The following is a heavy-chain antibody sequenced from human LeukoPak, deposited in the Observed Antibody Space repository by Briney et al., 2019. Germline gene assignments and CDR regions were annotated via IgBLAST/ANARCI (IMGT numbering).Heavy chain of an antibody. D-gene: IGHD3-10*01. CDR1: GGSISSGDYY. CDR2: ISNTGSFI. Sequence: LSLTCTVSGGSISSGDYYWSWIRQPPGKGLEWVSYISNTGSFISYADSVKGRFAISRDNAKNSLYLQVNSLRAEDAAAYYCVRARGAGPGAHFDYWGQGTLATVSS. CDR3: VRARGAGPGAHFDY. J-gene: IGHJ4*02. V-gene: IGHV3-11*01.